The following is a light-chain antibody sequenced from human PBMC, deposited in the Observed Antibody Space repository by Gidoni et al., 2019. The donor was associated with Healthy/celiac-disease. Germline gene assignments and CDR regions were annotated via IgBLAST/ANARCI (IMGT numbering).Light chain of an antibody. J-gene: IGLJ2*01. CDR2: QDS. Sequence: SYELTQPPSVSVSPGQTASITCSGDKLGDQYACWYQQKPGQSPVLVIYQDSKRPSGIPERFSGSNSGNPATLTISGTQAMDEADYYCQAWDSSTVVFGGGTKLT. CDR3: QAWDSSTVV. V-gene: IGLV3-1*01. CDR1: KLGDQY.